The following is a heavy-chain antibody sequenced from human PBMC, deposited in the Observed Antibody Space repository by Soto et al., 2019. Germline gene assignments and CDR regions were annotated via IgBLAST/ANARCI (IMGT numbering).Heavy chain of an antibody. D-gene: IGHD2-21*02. CDR2: INAGNGNT. Sequence: ASVKVSCKASGYTFTSYAMHWVRQAPGQRLEWMGWINAGNGNTKYSQKFQGRVTITRDTSASTAYMELSSLGSEDTAVYYCARSIVVVTALDYWGQGTLVTVSS. J-gene: IGHJ4*02. V-gene: IGHV1-3*01. CDR3: ARSIVVVTALDY. CDR1: GYTFTSYA.